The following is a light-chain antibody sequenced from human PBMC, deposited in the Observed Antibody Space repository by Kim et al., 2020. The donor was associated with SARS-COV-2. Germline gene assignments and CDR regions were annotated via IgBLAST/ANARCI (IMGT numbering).Light chain of an antibody. CDR2: DVR. CDR3: SSYTDRSTLV. J-gene: IGLJ7*01. V-gene: IGLV2-14*03. CDR1: VGAVGTHNF. Sequence: TSTRPGNVGAVGTHNFVSWYQQHPAKAPRLLIYDVRTRPSEVSDRFSGSKSGNTASLTISGPQADDEADYHCSSYTDRSTLVFGGGTQLTVL.